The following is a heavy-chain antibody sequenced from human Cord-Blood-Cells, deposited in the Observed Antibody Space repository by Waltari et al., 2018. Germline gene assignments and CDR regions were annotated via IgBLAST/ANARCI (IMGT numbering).Heavy chain of an antibody. CDR3: ARIAAAGYNWFDP. CDR1: GGSFSGYY. J-gene: IGHJ5*02. CDR2: INHSGST. V-gene: IGHV4-34*01. Sequence: QVQLQQWGAGLLKPSETLSLTCAVYGGSFSGYYWSWIRQPPGKGMEWIGEINHSGSTNDTPSLKSRVTISVDTSKNQFSLKLSAVTAADTAVYYCARIAAAGYNWFDPWGQGTLVTVSS. D-gene: IGHD6-13*01.